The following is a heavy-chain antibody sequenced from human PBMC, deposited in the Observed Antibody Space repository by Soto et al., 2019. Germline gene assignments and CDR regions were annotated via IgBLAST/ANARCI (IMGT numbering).Heavy chain of an antibody. D-gene: IGHD4-17*01. CDR2: ISSSSSYI. V-gene: IGHV3-21*01. Sequence: GGSLRLSCAASGFTFSSYSMNWVRQAPGKGLEWVSSISSSSSYIYYADSVKGRFTISRDNAKNSLYLQMNSLRAEDTAVYYCARDGDAVTYEEIDYWGQGTLVTVSS. CDR3: ARDGDAVTYEEIDY. J-gene: IGHJ4*02. CDR1: GFTFSSYS.